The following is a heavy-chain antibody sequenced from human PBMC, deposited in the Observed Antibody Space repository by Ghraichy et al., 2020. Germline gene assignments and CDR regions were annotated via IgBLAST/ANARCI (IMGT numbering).Heavy chain of an antibody. J-gene: IGHJ4*02. D-gene: IGHD6-13*01. V-gene: IGHV4-34*01. CDR1: GGSFSGYY. CDR2: INHSGST. Sequence: SETLPLTCAVYGGSFSGYYWSWIRQPPGKGLEWIGEINHSGSTNYNPSLKSRVTISVDTSKNQFSLKLSSVTAADTAVYYCARVERWIAAAPWDYWGQGTLVTVSS. CDR3: ARVERWIAAAPWDY.